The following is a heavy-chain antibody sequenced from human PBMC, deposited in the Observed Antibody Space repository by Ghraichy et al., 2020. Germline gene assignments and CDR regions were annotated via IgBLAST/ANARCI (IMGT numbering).Heavy chain of an antibody. V-gene: IGHV3-48*02. D-gene: IGHD6-13*01. J-gene: IGHJ4*02. Sequence: GESLNISCAASGFTFSSYSMNWVRQAPGKGLEWVSYISSSSSTIYYADSVKGRFTISRDNAKNSLYLQMNSLRDEDTAVYYCARGRALAAAGTHFDYWGQGTLVTVSS. CDR2: ISSSSSTI. CDR3: ARGRALAAAGTHFDY. CDR1: GFTFSSYS.